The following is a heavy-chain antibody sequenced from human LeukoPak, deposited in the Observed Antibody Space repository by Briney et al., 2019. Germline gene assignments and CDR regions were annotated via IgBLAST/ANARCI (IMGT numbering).Heavy chain of an antibody. CDR1: GYTFTSYG. CDR2: ISAYNGNT. D-gene: IGHD3-10*01. J-gene: IGHJ5*02. V-gene: IGHV1-18*01. Sequence: GSVKVSCKASGYTFTSYGISWVRQAPGQGLEWMGWISAYNGNTNYAQKLQGRVTMTTDTSTSTAYMELRSLGSDDTAVYYCARDGRLGDYYGSGSYPNWFDPWGQGTLVTVSS. CDR3: ARDGRLGDYYGSGSYPNWFDP.